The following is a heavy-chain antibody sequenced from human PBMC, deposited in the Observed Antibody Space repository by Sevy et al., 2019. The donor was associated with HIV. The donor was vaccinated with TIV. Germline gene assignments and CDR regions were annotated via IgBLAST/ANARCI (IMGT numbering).Heavy chain of an antibody. D-gene: IGHD2-8*02. J-gene: IGHJ5*02. CDR3: ARGTPAFCTGGVCFNWFDP. CDR2: IRYEGSSK. CDR1: RFSFNGYG. V-gene: IGHV3-30*02. Sequence: GGSLRLSCAASRFSFNGYGMHWVRQAPGKGLEWVAFIRYEGSSKYYGDPVKGRFTISRDDSKNTLYWQMNSLRAEDTALYYCARGTPAFCTGGVCFNWFDPWGQGTLVTVSS.